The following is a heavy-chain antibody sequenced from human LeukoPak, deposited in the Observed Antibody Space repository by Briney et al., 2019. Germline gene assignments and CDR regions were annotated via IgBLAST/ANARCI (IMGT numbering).Heavy chain of an antibody. V-gene: IGHV3-48*03. J-gene: IGHJ4*02. Sequence: PGGSLRLSCAASGFTFSSYEMNWVRQAPGKGLEWVSYISSRGSTIYYADSVKGRFTISRDNAWNSVYLRMYSLRPEDTALYYCATLRPRQQLVVDHWGQGTLVAVSS. CDR3: ATLRPRQQLVVDH. CDR1: GFTFSSYE. CDR2: ISSRGSTI. D-gene: IGHD6-13*01.